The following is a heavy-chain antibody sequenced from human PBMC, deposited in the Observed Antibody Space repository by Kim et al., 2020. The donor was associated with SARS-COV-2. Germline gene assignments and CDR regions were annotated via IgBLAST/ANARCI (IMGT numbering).Heavy chain of an antibody. Sequence: VKGRLTSSRDTAKDTLYLQMNSLRAEDTAVYYCARGRAYYYDSSGYLFVYWGQGTLVTVSS. D-gene: IGHD3-22*01. V-gene: IGHV3-74*01. J-gene: IGHJ4*02. CDR3: ARGRAYYYDSSGYLFVY.